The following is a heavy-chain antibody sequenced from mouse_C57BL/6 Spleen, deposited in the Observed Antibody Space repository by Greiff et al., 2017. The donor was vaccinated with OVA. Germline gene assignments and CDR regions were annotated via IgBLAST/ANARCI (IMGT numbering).Heavy chain of an antibody. V-gene: IGHV1-42*01. CDR2: INPSTGGT. CDR1: GYSFTGYY. J-gene: IGHJ4*01. Sequence: VQLKESGPELVKPGASVKISCKASGYSFTGYYMNWVKQSPEKSLEWIGEINPSTGGTTYNQKFKAKATLTVDKSSSTVYMQLKSLTSEDSAVYYGGPTGGGYYYAMDYWGQGTSVTVSS. CDR3: GPTGGGYYYAMDY.